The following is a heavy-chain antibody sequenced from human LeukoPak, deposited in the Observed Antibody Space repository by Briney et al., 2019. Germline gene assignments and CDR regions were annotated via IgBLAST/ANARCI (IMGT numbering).Heavy chain of an antibody. V-gene: IGHV4-39*02. CDR1: GGSMRSSSYY. CDR2: IYYSESS. D-gene: IGHD3-10*01. J-gene: IGHJ4*02. CDR3: ARDMVVRGVYDY. Sequence: SETLSLTCTVWGGSMRSSSYYGRWGRRPPGKGVEWIGSIYYSESSYYTPSLQSRVTIPVDPSKNQFSLKLSSVPAAAPAVYYCARDMVVRGVYDYWGQGTLVTVSS.